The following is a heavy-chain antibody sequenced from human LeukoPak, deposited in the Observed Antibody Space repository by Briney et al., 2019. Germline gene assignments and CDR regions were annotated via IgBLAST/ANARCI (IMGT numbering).Heavy chain of an antibody. J-gene: IGHJ4*02. CDR3: ARDRDVLRYFDWTFDY. CDR1: GFTFSSYA. V-gene: IGHV3-30-3*01. Sequence: PGGSLRLSCAASGFTFSSYAMHWVRQAPGKGLEWVAVISYDGSNKYYADSVKGRFTISRDNSKNTLYLQMNSLRAEDTAVYYCARDRDVLRYFDWTFDYWGQGTLVTVSS. D-gene: IGHD3-9*01. CDR2: ISYDGSNK.